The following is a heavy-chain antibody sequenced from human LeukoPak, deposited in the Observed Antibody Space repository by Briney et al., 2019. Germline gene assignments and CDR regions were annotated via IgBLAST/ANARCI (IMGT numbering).Heavy chain of an antibody. CDR2: IYDSGRT. V-gene: IGHV4-31*03. Sequence: SETLSLTCTVFGGSISSGGYYWSWIRQHPGKGLEWIGYIYDSGRTYYTPSLKSRVTISVDTSKNQFSLKLSSVTAADTAVYYCARDNTYYFGSGSYYSYNWFDPWGQGTLVTVSS. D-gene: IGHD3-10*01. CDR3: ARDNTYYFGSGSYYSYNWFDP. J-gene: IGHJ5*02. CDR1: GGSISSGGYY.